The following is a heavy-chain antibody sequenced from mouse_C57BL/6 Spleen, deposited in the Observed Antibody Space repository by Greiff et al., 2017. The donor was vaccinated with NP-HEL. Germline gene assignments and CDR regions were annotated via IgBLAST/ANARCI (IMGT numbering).Heavy chain of an antibody. J-gene: IGHJ4*01. CDR1: GFSLTSYG. CDR3: ARHDGKYYAMDY. Sequence: VQGVESGPGLVAPSQSLSITCTVSGFSLTSYGVHWVRQPPGKGLEWLVVIWSDGSTTYNSALKSRLSISKDNTKSQVFLKMNSLQTDDTAMDYCARHDGKYYAMDYWGQGTSVTVSS. CDR2: IWSDGST. V-gene: IGHV2-6-1*01. D-gene: IGHD2-3*01.